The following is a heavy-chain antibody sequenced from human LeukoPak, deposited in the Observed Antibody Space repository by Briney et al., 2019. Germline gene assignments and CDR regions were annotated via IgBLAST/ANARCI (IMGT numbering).Heavy chain of an antibody. CDR1: GFTVISNY. V-gene: IGHV3-53*01. D-gene: IGHD2-21*02. Sequence: PGGSLRLSCAASGFTVISNYMSWVRQAPGKGLEWVSVIYSGGSTYYADSVKGRFTISRDNSKNTLYLQMNSLRAEDTAVYYCARALAYCGGDCLNWFDPWGQRTLVTVSS. J-gene: IGHJ5*02. CDR2: IYSGGST. CDR3: ARALAYCGGDCLNWFDP.